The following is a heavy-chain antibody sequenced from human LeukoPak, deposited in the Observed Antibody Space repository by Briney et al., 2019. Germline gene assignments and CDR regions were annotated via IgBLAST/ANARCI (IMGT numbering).Heavy chain of an antibody. CDR3: VKEASSGYYRTADY. V-gene: IGHV3-30*18. D-gene: IGHD3-22*01. Sequence: PGGSLRLFCAASGFSLSDCGMHWVRQAQGKGLEWVAVITYDGSERHYSDSARGRFIISRDTSKNTVDLQMNNLRPEDTAVYYCVKEASSGYYRTADYWGQGTLVSVSS. CDR2: ITYDGSER. CDR1: GFSLSDCG. J-gene: IGHJ4*02.